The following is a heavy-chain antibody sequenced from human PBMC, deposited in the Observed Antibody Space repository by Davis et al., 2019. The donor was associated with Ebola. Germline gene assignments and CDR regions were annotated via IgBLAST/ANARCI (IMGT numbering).Heavy chain of an antibody. CDR1: GGTFSSYA. Sequence: AASVKVSCKASGGTFSSYAISWVRQAPGQGLEWMGGIIPIFGTANYAQKFQGRVTITADKSTSTAYMELSSRRSEDTAVYYCARGRGVPYGMDVWGQGTTVTVSS. V-gene: IGHV1-69*06. J-gene: IGHJ6*02. D-gene: IGHD3-16*01. CDR3: ARGRGVPYGMDV. CDR2: IIPIFGTA.